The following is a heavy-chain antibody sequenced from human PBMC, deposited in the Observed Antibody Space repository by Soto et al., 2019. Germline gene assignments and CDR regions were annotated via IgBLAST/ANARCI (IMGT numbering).Heavy chain of an antibody. V-gene: IGHV3-30-3*01. CDR3: ARDHIQLGTTFDY. CDR1: GFTFSSYA. Sequence: QVQLVESGGGVVQPGRSLRLSCAASGFTFSSYAMHWVRQAPGKGLEWVAVISYDGSNKYYADSVKGRFTISRDNSKNTLYLQMNSLRAEDTAVYYCARDHIQLGTTFDYWGQGNLVTVSS. D-gene: IGHD5-18*01. CDR2: ISYDGSNK. J-gene: IGHJ4*02.